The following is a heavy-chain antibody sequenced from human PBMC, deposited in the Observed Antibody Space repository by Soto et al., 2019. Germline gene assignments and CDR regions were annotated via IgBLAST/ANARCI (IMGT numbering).Heavy chain of an antibody. CDR2: IYYSGST. D-gene: IGHD4-17*01. J-gene: IGHJ5*02. V-gene: IGHV4-39*01. CDR3: VRDYGDIKWFDP. Sequence: QVQLQESGPGLMKPWETLSLTCDVSGGSISSNNYYWGWIRQPPGKGLEWIGTIYYSGSTYDNPSLRSRVTISVDTSKNQFSLRLSSVTAADTAVYYCVRDYGDIKWFDPWGQGTLVTVSS. CDR1: GGSISSNNYY.